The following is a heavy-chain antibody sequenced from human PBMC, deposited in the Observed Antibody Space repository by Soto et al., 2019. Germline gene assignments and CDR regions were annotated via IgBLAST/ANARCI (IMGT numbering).Heavy chain of an antibody. CDR3: GRVVEGATRHTDSDS. CDR2: VYYSGGS. V-gene: IGHV4-39*02. Sequence: SETLSLTCAVSGVSIHNSHSFWGWIRQPPGKGLEFIGSVYYSGGSHYNPSLKGRVTISVDTSNNQVSLRVNSVTAADTAVYYCGRVVEGATRHTDSDSWGQGMLITVSS. D-gene: IGHD2-15*01. CDR1: GVSIHNSHSF. J-gene: IGHJ5*02.